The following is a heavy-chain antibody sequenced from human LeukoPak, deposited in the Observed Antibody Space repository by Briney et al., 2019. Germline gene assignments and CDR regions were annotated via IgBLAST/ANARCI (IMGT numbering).Heavy chain of an antibody. V-gene: IGHV3-48*03. CDR2: ISSSGSTI. CDR3: AELGITMIGGV. D-gene: IGHD3-10*02. J-gene: IGHJ6*04. CDR1: GFTFSSYE. Sequence: GGSLRLSCAASGFTFSSYEMNWVRQAPGKGLEWVSYISSSGSTIYYADSVKGRLTISRDNAKNSLYLQMNSLRAEDTAVYYCAELGITMIGGVWGKGATVTISS.